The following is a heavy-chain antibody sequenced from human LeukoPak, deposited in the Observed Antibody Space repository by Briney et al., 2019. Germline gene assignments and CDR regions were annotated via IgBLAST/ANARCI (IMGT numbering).Heavy chain of an antibody. CDR1: GDSVSSNSAA. Sequence: SQTLSLTFAISGDSVSSNSAAWIWIRQSPSRGLEWLGSTYYRSKWYNDYAVTVKRPININPETSKNQFCLQLNSVTPEETAVYYCARGYYGLDVWGHGKTVTVSS. CDR2: TYYRSKWYN. J-gene: IGHJ6*02. CDR3: ARGYYGLDV. V-gene: IGHV6-1*01.